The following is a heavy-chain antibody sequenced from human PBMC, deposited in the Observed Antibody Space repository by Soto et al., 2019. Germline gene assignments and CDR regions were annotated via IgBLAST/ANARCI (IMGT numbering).Heavy chain of an antibody. Sequence: PPETLALTCAFSVGSITIGGYSWGWIRQPPGQGLEWIGYMYHSGNTYYNPSLKGRVTISLDHSRNQFSLRLNSVTAADTAVYFCASSKYDVVEGSVWFDPWGQGTMVTVSS. CDR1: VGSITIGGYS. CDR3: ASSKYDVVEGSVWFDP. V-gene: IGHV4-30-2*01. D-gene: IGHD2-21*01. CDR2: MYHSGNT. J-gene: IGHJ5*02.